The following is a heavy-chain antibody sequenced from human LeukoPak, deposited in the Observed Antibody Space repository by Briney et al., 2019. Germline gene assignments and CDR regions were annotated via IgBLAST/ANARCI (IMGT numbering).Heavy chain of an antibody. Sequence: GGSLRLSCAASGFTFSDHIMDWVRQAPGKGLEWVGRIRRKPQSYTTEYAASVKGRFTFSRDDSKNSLYLQMNSLETEDTAVYHCARVSATTGGTDALDLWGQGTMVTVSS. CDR1: GFTFSDHI. CDR3: ARVSATTGGTDALDL. CDR2: IRRKPQSYTT. J-gene: IGHJ3*01. D-gene: IGHD1-1*01. V-gene: IGHV3-72*01.